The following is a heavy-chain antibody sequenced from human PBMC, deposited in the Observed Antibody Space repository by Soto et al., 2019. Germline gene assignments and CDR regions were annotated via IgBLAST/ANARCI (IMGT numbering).Heavy chain of an antibody. CDR2: MSFDGSNK. CDR3: AKDPGYGDYEDYFDY. V-gene: IGHV3-30*18. D-gene: IGHD4-17*01. Sequence: QVQLVESGGGVVQPGRSLRLSCAASGFTFSSYAMHWVRQAPGKGLEWVAVMSFDGSNKYYADSVQGRFTISRDNSKKTLYLQLNSLRAEDTAVYYCAKDPGYGDYEDYFDYWGQGTLVTVSS. CDR1: GFTFSSYA. J-gene: IGHJ4*02.